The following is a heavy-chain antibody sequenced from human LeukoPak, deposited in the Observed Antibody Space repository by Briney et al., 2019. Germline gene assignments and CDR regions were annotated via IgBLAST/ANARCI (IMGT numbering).Heavy chain of an antibody. V-gene: IGHV3-53*01. Sequence: PGGSLRLSCAASGFTVNNNYMTWVRHAPGKGRDWVSVIDSDGNTYYADSVMGRFSISRDNSKNMVFLQMHSLRAEDTAVYYCARGLHDLWRGHMGYWGQGTLVTVSS. CDR3: ARGLHDLWRGHMGY. CDR2: IDSDGNT. J-gene: IGHJ4*02. D-gene: IGHD3-3*01. CDR1: GFTVNNNY.